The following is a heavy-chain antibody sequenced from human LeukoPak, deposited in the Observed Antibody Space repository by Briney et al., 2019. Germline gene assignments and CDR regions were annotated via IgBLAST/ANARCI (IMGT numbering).Heavy chain of an antibody. CDR3: AKATQWTSDY. CDR1: GFTFSNAW. D-gene: IGHD6-19*01. CDR2: IKSKTDGGTT. V-gene: IGHV3-15*07. J-gene: IGHJ4*02. Sequence: GGSLRLSCAASGFTFSNAWMNWVRQAPGKGLEWVGRIKSKTDGGTTDYAAPVKGRFTISRDNSKNTLSLQMNSLRAEDTAVYYCAKATQWTSDYWGQGTLVTVSS.